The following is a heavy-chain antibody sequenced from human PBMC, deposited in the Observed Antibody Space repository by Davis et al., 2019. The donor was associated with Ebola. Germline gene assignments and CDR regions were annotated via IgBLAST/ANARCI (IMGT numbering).Heavy chain of an antibody. J-gene: IGHJ6*04. D-gene: IGHD5-12*01. Sequence: GSLRLSCAASGFTFSSYAMHWVRQAPGKGLEWVAVISYDGSNKYYADSVKGRFTISRDNSKNTLYLQMNSLRAEDTAVYYCARGDIVATIPYYYGMDVWGKGTTVTVSS. CDR1: GFTFSSYA. CDR3: ARGDIVATIPYYYGMDV. CDR2: ISYDGSNK. V-gene: IGHV3-30-3*01.